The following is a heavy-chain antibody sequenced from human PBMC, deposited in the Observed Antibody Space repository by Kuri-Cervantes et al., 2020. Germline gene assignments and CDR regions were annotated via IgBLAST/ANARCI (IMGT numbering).Heavy chain of an antibody. CDR2: ISYDGSNK. J-gene: IGHJ4*02. D-gene: IGHD5-24*01. V-gene: IGHV3-30*18. CDR3: AKDVHGYNDY. Sequence: GESLKSSCAASGFTFSSYGMHWVRQAPGKGLEWVAVISYDGSNKYYADSVKGRFTISRDNSKNTLYLQMNSLRAEDTAVYYCAKDVHGYNDYWGQGTLVTVSS. CDR1: GFTFSSYG.